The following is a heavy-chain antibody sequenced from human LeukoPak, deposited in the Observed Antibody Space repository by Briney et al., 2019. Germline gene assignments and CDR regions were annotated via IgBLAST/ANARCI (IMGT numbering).Heavy chain of an antibody. CDR3: ARDRSLSGTRDAFDI. D-gene: IGHD3-22*01. CDR2: MYTGGST. Sequence: GGSLRLSCAASGFTVSRNYMSWVRQVPGKGLEWVSVMYTGGSTYYADSVEGRFTISRDNSKNTVYLQINSLRTEDTAIYYCARDRSLSGTRDAFDIWGQGTMVTVSS. V-gene: IGHV3-66*02. CDR1: GFTVSRNY. J-gene: IGHJ3*02.